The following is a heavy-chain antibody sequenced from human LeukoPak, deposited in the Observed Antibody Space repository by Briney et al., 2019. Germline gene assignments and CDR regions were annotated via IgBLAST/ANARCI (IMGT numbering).Heavy chain of an antibody. D-gene: IGHD2-15*01. J-gene: IGHJ5*02. Sequence: ASVKVSCKASGYTFSSYGINWVRQATGQGLEWMGWMNPNSGNTGYAQKFQGRVTMTRNTSISTAYMEVSSLRSDDTAVYYCARAPDCSGGSCYLWFDPWGQGTLVTVSS. CDR2: MNPNSGNT. V-gene: IGHV1-8*01. CDR3: ARAPDCSGGSCYLWFDP. CDR1: GYTFSSYG.